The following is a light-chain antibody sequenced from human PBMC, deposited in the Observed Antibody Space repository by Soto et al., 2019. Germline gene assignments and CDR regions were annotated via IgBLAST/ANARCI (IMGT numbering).Light chain of an antibody. CDR1: QSVSSNY. Sequence: IVLTQSPDTLSLSPGERATLSCRASQSVSSNYLAWYQQKLGQAHRLLIYDAYSRATGIPDRFSGSGSGTDFTLTITRLEPEDSAVYFCEQYTGPPTTFGQGTRLEIK. V-gene: IGKV3-20*01. J-gene: IGKJ5*01. CDR2: DAY. CDR3: EQYTGPPTT.